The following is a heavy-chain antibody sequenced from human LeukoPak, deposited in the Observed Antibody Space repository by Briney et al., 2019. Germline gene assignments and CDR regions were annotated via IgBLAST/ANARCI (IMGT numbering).Heavy chain of an antibody. CDR3: AREGYYGSGSPPSLYSDY. Sequence: PGGSLRLSCAASGFTFRNYVIHWVRQAPGKGLEWVAVTSSDLNVKLYADSVKGRFTISRDNSRSTLYLQMNSLRAEDTAIYYCAREGYYGSGSPPSLYSDYWGQGTLVTVSS. CDR2: TSSDLNVK. J-gene: IGHJ4*02. V-gene: IGHV3-30-3*01. CDR1: GFTFRNYV. D-gene: IGHD3-10*01.